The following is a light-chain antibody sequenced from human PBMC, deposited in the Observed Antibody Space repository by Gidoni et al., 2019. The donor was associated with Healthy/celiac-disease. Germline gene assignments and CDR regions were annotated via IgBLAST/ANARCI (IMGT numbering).Light chain of an antibody. CDR2: GKN. CDR1: SLRSYY. J-gene: IGLJ2*01. CDR3: NSRDSSGNHV. V-gene: IGLV3-19*01. Sequence: SSELTQDPAVSVALGQTVRITCQGYSLRSYYASWYQQKPGQAPVLVIYGKNNRPSGIPDRFSGSSSGNTASLTITGAQAEDEADYYCNSRDSSGNHVFGGGTKLTVL.